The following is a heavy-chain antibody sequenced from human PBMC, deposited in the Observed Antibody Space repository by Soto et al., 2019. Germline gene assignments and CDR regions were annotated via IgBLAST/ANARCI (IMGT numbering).Heavy chain of an antibody. Sequence: LSLTCTVSGVPIRSYFWTWIRQPPGKGLEWIGFAYHSADANYNPSLRNRATISTDPAKRQFSLRLSSVTAADTALYYCAGSKNRGVTVDYWGQGALVTVSS. CDR2: AYHSADA. V-gene: IGHV4-59*13. D-gene: IGHD3-10*01. CDR1: GVPIRSYF. J-gene: IGHJ4*02. CDR3: AGSKNRGVTVDY.